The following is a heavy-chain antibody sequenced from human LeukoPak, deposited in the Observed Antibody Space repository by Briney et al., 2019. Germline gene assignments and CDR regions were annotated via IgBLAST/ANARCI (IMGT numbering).Heavy chain of an antibody. Sequence: RGSLSLSCAASGFTFSSYEMNWVRQAPGKGLGWVSYISSSGSTIYYADSVKGRFTLSRDNAKNSLYLQMSSRRAQDTAVYYCAELGITMIGGVWGKGNTVTISS. CDR3: AELGITMIGGV. V-gene: IGHV3-48*03. CDR1: GFTFSSYE. D-gene: IGHD3-10*02. J-gene: IGHJ6*04. CDR2: ISSSGSTI.